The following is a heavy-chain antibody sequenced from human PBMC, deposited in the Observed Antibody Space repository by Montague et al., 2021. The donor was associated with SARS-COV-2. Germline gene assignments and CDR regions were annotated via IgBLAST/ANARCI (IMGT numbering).Heavy chain of an antibody. CDR1: GGSISSSSYY. D-gene: IGHD3-22*01. J-gene: IGHJ3*02. Sequence: SETLSLTCTVSGGSISSSSYYWGWIRQPPGKGLECIGSIYYTGSTYYIPSLKSRVTISVGTSKNQFSLKLSSVTAADTAVYYCARHGYYETYDAFDIWGQGTMVTVSS. V-gene: IGHV4-39*01. CDR2: IYYTGST. CDR3: ARHGYYETYDAFDI.